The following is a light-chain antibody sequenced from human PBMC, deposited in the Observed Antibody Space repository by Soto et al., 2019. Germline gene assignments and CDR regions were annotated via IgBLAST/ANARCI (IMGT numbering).Light chain of an antibody. Sequence: DIQMTQSPSSLSASVGDRVTITCRASQNINRYLNWYQQKPGKAPKVLISATSTLQNEVSSRFSGSGSGTDFTLTISSLQPDDSATYYCQQSHTTPRTFGQGTKLEIK. CDR3: QQSHTTPRT. J-gene: IGKJ2*01. CDR1: QNINRY. V-gene: IGKV1-39*01. CDR2: ATS.